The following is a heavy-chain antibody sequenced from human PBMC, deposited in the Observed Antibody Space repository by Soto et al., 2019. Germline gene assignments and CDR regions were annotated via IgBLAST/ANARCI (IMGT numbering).Heavy chain of an antibody. D-gene: IGHD2-2*01. CDR3: ARRVHSNSPGGGLDC. J-gene: IGHJ6*02. CDR2: VYPDDSDT. CDR1: GYDFNIYW. V-gene: IGHV5-51*01. Sequence: PGESLKISCKASGYDFNIYWIGWVRQLPGKGLEWMGVVYPDDSDTIYSPSFQGLVTISVDKSISTAYLQWSSLKASDTAMYYCARRVHSNSPGGGLDCWGQGTTVTVSS.